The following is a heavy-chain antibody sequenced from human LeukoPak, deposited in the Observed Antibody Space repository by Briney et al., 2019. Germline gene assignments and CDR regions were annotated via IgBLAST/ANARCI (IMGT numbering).Heavy chain of an antibody. Sequence: SETLSLTCTVSGGSISSYYWSWIRQPPGKGLEWIGYIYYSGSTNYNPSLKSRVTISVDTSKNQFSLKLSSVTAADTAVYYCARASDGYDSSGYYYPAHYYYYYYYMDVWGKGTTVTVSS. J-gene: IGHJ6*03. CDR2: IYYSGST. D-gene: IGHD3-22*01. CDR3: ARASDGYDSSGYYYPAHYYYYYYYMDV. V-gene: IGHV4-59*01. CDR1: GGSISSYY.